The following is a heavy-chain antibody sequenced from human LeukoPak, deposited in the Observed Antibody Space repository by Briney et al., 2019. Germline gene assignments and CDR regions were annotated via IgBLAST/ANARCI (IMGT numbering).Heavy chain of an antibody. CDR2: IYPSDSDT. Sequence: GESLKISCKGSGYSFTTSIGCLRQMTGKGLEWMGIIYPSDSDTRYSPSFQGQVTISADKSISTAYLQWSSLKASDTAMYYCVRPPFNWGLGTLVTVSS. J-gene: IGHJ4*02. CDR3: VRPPFN. V-gene: IGHV5-51*01. CDR1: GYSFTTS.